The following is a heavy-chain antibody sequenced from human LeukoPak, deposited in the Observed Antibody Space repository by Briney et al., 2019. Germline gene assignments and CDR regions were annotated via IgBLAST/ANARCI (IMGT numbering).Heavy chain of an antibody. CDR3: AKGDGGA. D-gene: IGHD2-21*02. Sequence: GGSLRLSCAASGFTFSNYAVHWVRQAPGKGLEWVAVISYDGSNKYYADSVKGRFTISRDNSKNTLYLQMNSLRAEDTAVYYCAKGDGGAWGQGTLVTVSS. J-gene: IGHJ5*02. CDR1: GFTFSNYA. V-gene: IGHV3-30*04. CDR2: ISYDGSNK.